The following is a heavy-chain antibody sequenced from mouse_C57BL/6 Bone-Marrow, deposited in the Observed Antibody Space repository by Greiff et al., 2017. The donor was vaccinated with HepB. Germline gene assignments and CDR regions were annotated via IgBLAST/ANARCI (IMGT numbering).Heavy chain of an antibody. CDR3: ARSALPHYYGSSYVDYYAMDY. D-gene: IGHD1-1*01. CDR2: IYPRDGST. CDR1: GYTFTSYD. V-gene: IGHV1-85*01. J-gene: IGHJ4*01. Sequence: QVHVKQSGPELVKPGASVKLSCKASGYTFTSYDINCVKQRPGQGLEWIGWIYPRDGSTKYNEKFKGKATLTVDTSSSTAYMELHSLTSEDSAVYFCARSALPHYYGSSYVDYYAMDYWGQGTSVTVSS.